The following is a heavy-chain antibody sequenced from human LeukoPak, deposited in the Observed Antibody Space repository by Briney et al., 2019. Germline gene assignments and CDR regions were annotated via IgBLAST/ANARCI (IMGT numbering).Heavy chain of an antibody. CDR1: GGSISGSDYY. CDR2: FYHSGST. CDR3: ARLGAVLTSVNWFDP. D-gene: IGHD4-23*01. V-gene: IGHV4-39*07. Sequence: PSETLSLTCTVSGGSISGSDYYWGWVRQPPGKGLEWIGNFYHSGSTYYNSSLKSRLTMSVDPSKNQFSLKLTAVTAAVTAVYYCARLGAVLTSVNWFDPWGQGTLVTVSS. J-gene: IGHJ5*02.